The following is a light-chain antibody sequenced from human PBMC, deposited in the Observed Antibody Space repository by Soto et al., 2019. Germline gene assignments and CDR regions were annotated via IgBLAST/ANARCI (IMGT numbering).Light chain of an antibody. Sequence: QSALTQPASVSGSPGQSITISCTGTSSDVGGYNYVSWYQQHPGKAPKLMIFDVSNRPSGISNRFSGSKSGNTASLTISGLQAEDEADYYCSSYTTGSTVVFGGGTTLTVL. CDR1: SSDVGGYNY. J-gene: IGLJ3*02. CDR2: DVS. V-gene: IGLV2-14*01. CDR3: SSYTTGSTVV.